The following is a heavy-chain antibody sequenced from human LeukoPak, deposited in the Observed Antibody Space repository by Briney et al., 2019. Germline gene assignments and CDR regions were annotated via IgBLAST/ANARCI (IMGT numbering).Heavy chain of an antibody. CDR2: IYYSGST. Sequence: PSETLSLTCTVSGGSISSYYWSWIRQPPGKGLEGSGYIYYSGSTNYNPSLKSRVTISVDTSKNQFSLKLSSVTAADTAVYYCARGRQGTMIAGGGRYFDYWGQGTLVTVSS. CDR1: GGSISSYY. V-gene: IGHV4-59*01. CDR3: ARGRQGTMIAGGGRYFDY. J-gene: IGHJ4*02. D-gene: IGHD3-22*01.